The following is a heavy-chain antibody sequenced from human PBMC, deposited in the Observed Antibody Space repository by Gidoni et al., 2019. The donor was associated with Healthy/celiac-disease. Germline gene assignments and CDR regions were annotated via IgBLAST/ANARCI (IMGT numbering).Heavy chain of an antibody. V-gene: IGHV4-34*01. J-gene: IGHJ4*02. D-gene: IGHD3-10*01. CDR3: ARGRGLLWFAARYFDY. CDR2: INHSGST. CDR1: GGSFSGYY. Sequence: QVQLQQWGAGLLKPSETLSLTCAVSGGSFSGYYWSWIRQPPGKGLEWIGEINHSGSTNYNPSLKSRVTISVDTSKNQFSLKLSSVTAADTAVYYCARGRGLLWFAARYFDYWGQGTLVTVSS.